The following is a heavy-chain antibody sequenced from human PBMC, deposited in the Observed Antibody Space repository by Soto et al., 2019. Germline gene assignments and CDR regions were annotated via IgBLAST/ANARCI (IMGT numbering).Heavy chain of an antibody. D-gene: IGHD3-3*01. CDR3: ARYYYDFWSEMGNWFDP. CDR2: IYYSGST. CDR1: GGSVSSGSYY. J-gene: IGHJ5*02. Sequence: PSETLSLTCTVSGGSVSSGSYYWSWIRQPPGKGLEWIGYIYYSGSTNYNPSLKSRVTISVDTSKNQFSLKLSSVTAADTAVYYCARYYYDFWSEMGNWFDPWGQGTLVTVSS. V-gene: IGHV4-61*01.